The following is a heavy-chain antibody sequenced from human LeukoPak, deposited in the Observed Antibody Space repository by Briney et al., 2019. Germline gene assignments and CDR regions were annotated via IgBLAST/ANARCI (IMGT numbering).Heavy chain of an antibody. V-gene: IGHV4-59*01. CDR2: IYYSGST. D-gene: IGHD5-18*01. CDR1: GGSFSGYY. CDR3: ARALGYSYGYFDY. Sequence: SETLSLTCAVYGGSFSGYYWSWIRQPPGKGLEWIGYIYYSGSTNYNPSLKSRVTISVDTSKNQFSLKLSSVTAADTAVYYCARALGYSYGYFDYWGQGTLVTVSS. J-gene: IGHJ4*02.